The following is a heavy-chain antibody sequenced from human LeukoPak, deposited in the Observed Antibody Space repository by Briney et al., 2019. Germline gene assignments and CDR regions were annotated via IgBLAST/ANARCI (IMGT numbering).Heavy chain of an antibody. J-gene: IGHJ5*02. CDR1: GGTFSSYA. Sequence: SVKVSRKASGGTFSSYAISWVRQAPGQGLEWMGRIIPILGIANYAQKFQGRVTITADKSTSTAYMELSSLRSEDTAVYYCARDRERRITMVRGVAQFDPWGQGTLVTVSS. CDR3: ARDRERRITMVRGVAQFDP. V-gene: IGHV1-69*04. D-gene: IGHD3-10*01. CDR2: IIPILGIA.